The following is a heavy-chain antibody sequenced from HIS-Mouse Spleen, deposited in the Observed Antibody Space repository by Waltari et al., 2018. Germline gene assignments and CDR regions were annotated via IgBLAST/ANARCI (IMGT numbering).Heavy chain of an antibody. CDR1: GFSLSPRGMC. CDR2: IDWDDDK. J-gene: IGHJ4*02. Sequence: QVTLRESGPALVKPTQTLTLTCTFSGFSLSPRGMCVSWIRHPPGKALEWLARIDWDDDKYYSTSLKTRLTISKDTSKNQVVLTMTNMDPVDTATYYCARIAEGYSSGWYAFDYWGQGTLVTVSS. D-gene: IGHD6-19*01. V-gene: IGHV2-70*15. CDR3: ARIAEGYSSGWYAFDY.